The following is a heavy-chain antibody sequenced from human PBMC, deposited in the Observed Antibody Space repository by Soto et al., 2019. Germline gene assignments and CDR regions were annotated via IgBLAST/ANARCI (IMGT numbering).Heavy chain of an antibody. CDR3: ARKHSLDYIRWGLDP. V-gene: IGHV1-2*02. Sequence: SVKVSCKASGYSFSDNQIHWLRRAPGQGLEWMGRINPKSGDTDYAQKFQGRATMTRDTSIDTAYLELTGLTSDDTAIYYCARKHSLDYIRWGLDPWGQGTLVTVSS. D-gene: IGHD4-4*01. J-gene: IGHJ5*02. CDR2: INPKSGDT. CDR1: GYSFSDNQ.